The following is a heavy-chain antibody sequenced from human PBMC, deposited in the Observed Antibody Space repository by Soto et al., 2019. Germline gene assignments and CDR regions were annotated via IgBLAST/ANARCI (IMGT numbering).Heavy chain of an antibody. V-gene: IGHV4-59*01. D-gene: IGHD2-2*01. CDR2: IYYSGST. J-gene: IGHJ4*02. CDR1: GGSISSYY. Sequence: QVQLQESGPGLVKPSETLSLTCTVSGGSISSYYWSWIRQPPGKGLEWIGNIYYSGSTNYNPSLRRRATISVDTSKTQFSLKLSSVTAADTAVYYCARFSRSSTSWLIDYWGQGTLVTVSS. CDR3: ARFSRSSTSWLIDY.